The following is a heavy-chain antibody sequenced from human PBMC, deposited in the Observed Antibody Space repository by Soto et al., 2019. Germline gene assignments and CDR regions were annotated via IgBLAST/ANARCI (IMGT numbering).Heavy chain of an antibody. CDR1: GFTFSGSA. V-gene: IGHV3-73*01. CDR3: TRHRYGDYGAFDI. J-gene: IGHJ3*02. D-gene: IGHD4-17*01. CDR2: IRSKANSYAT. Sequence: GGSLRLSCAASGFTFSGSAMHWVRQASGKGLEWVGRIRSKANSYATAYAASVKGRFTISRDDSKNTAYLQMNSLKTEATAVYYFTRHRYGDYGAFDIWGQGTMVTVSS.